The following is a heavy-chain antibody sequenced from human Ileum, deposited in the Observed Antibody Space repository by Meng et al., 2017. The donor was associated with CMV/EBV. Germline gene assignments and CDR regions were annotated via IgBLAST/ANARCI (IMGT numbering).Heavy chain of an antibody. J-gene: IGHJ6*02. V-gene: IGHV3-23*01. CDR1: GFTFSSYA. D-gene: IGHD6-13*01. CDR3: AKEGRKHRRTYSSSWYSYTDYYYYGMDV. CDR2: ISGSGGST. Sequence: GGSLRLSCAASGFTFSSYAMSWVRQAPGKGLEWVSAISGSGGSTYYADSVKGRFTISRDNSKNTLYLQMNSLRAEDTAVYYCAKEGRKHRRTYSSSWYSYTDYYYYGMDVWGQGTTVTVSS.